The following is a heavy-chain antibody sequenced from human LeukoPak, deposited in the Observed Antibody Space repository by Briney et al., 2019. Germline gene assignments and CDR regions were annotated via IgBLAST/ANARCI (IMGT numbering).Heavy chain of an antibody. CDR2: IKQDGSEK. Sequence: QTGGSLRLSCAASGFTFSSYWMSWVRQAPGKGLEWVANIKQDGSEKYYADSVKGRSTISRDNSKNTLYLQMNSLRAEDTAVYYCAREFSIAAGGIAYGMDVWGQGTTVTVSS. CDR1: GFTFSSYW. J-gene: IGHJ6*02. CDR3: AREFSIAAGGIAYGMDV. D-gene: IGHD6-13*01. V-gene: IGHV3-7*01.